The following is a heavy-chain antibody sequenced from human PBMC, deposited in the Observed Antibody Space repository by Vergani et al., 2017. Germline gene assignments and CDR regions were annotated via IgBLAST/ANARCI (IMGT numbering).Heavy chain of an antibody. CDR1: GFSLSSDGVG. V-gene: IGHV2-5*01. Sequence: QITLKESGRTLVKPTQTLTLTCSFSGFSLSSDGVGVAWIRQPPGKAPEWLAIVYWNGDKRYNPALKSRLTITKATSKNQVFLTLTNMDPVDTATYYCAHDDYASGTYAFDMWGQGTMVTVSS. CDR3: AHDDYASGTYAFDM. D-gene: IGHD3-10*01. J-gene: IGHJ3*02. CDR2: VYWNGDK.